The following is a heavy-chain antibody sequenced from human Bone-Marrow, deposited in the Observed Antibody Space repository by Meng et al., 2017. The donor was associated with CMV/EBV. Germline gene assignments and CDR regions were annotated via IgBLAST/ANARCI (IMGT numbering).Heavy chain of an antibody. Sequence: LSLTCAASGFTFSTYWMHWVRQTPGKGLVWVSRINTNGSSTNYADSVKGRFTISRDNAKNTLYLQMNSLRAEDTAVYYCARSGELYYGSGIVGFVGFDYWGQGTLVTVSS. V-gene: IGHV3-74*01. D-gene: IGHD3-10*01. CDR1: GFTFSTYW. CDR3: ARSGELYYGSGIVGFVGFDY. CDR2: INTNGSST. J-gene: IGHJ4*02.